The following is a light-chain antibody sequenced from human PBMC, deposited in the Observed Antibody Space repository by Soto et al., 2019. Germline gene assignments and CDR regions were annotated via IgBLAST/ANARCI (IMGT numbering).Light chain of an antibody. J-gene: IGKJ3*01. CDR2: AAS. CDR1: QGISNY. Sequence: DIQLTQSPSFLSASVGDRVTITCRASQGISNYLVWYQQKAGKAPKLLIYAASTLESGVPSRFSGSGSGTEFTLTISSLQPEDFATYYCQQVNSPFTFGPGTKVDIK. CDR3: QQVNSPFT. V-gene: IGKV1-9*01.